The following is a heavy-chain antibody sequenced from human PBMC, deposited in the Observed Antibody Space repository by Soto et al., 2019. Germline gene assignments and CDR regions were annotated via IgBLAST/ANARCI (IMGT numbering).Heavy chain of an antibody. Sequence: GGSLRLSCAASGFTFSRYTMNWVRQAPGKGLEWISYITSSSSTMSYADSVKGRFTISRDNAKNSLYLQMNSLRAEDTAVYYCAREPHPPVPPDYWGQGTLVTVPS. CDR2: ITSSSSTM. CDR3: AREPHPPVPPDY. J-gene: IGHJ4*02. D-gene: IGHD4-17*01. V-gene: IGHV3-48*01. CDR1: GFTFSRYT.